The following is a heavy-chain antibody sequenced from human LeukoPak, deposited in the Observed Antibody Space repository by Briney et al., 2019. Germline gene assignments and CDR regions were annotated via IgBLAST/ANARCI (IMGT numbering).Heavy chain of an antibody. J-gene: IGHJ4*02. V-gene: IGHV3-30*04. CDR3: ARGSGYSSSLGEK. CDR1: GFTFSTYA. CDR2: ISYDGSNK. Sequence: GGSLRLSCAASGFTFSTYAMHWVRQAPGKGLEWVAVISYDGSNKYYADSVKGRFTISRANSKNTLYLQMNSLRAEDTAVYYCARGSGYSSSLGEKWGQGTLVTVSS. D-gene: IGHD6-6*01.